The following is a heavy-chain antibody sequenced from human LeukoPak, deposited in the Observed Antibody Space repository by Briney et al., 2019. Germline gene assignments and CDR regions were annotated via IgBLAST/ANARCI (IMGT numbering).Heavy chain of an antibody. J-gene: IGHJ4*02. Sequence: GASVKVSCKASGGTFSNFAFSWVRQAPGQGLQWVGRIIPIVDVTSYAQNFKGRVTITADEPTTTAYMELSSLRSEDTAVYYCAREMGDREFYFDYWGQGTLVTVSS. CDR2: IIPIVDVT. V-gene: IGHV1-69*04. CDR3: AREMGDREFYFDY. CDR1: GGTFSNFA. D-gene: IGHD3-10*01.